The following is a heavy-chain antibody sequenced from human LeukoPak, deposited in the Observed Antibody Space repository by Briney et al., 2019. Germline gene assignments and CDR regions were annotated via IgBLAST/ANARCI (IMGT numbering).Heavy chain of an antibody. D-gene: IGHD6-13*01. CDR1: GFTLSSYG. CDR2: ISSSSSYI. CDR3: AKESYSSSWYGYDY. Sequence: GGSLRLSCAASGFTLSSYGMNWVRQGPGKGLEWVSSISSSSSYIYYADSVKGRFTISRDNAKNSLYLQMNSLRAEDTAVYYCAKESYSSSWYGYDYWGQGTLVTVSS. V-gene: IGHV3-21*04. J-gene: IGHJ4*02.